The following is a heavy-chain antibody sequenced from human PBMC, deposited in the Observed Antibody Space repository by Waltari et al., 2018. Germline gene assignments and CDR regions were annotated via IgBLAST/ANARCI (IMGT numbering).Heavy chain of an antibody. V-gene: IGHV4-31*03. CDR2: IYCSWST. Sequence: QVQLQESGPGLVKPSQTLSLTCTVSGGSISSGGYYWSWIRQHPGKGLEWIGYIYCSWSTYYNPSLNSRVTIAVDTSKNQFSLKLSSVTAADTAVYYCARWRGANWGNNYFDYWGQGTLVTVSS. D-gene: IGHD7-27*01. J-gene: IGHJ4*02. CDR3: ARWRGANWGNNYFDY. CDR1: GGSISSGGYY.